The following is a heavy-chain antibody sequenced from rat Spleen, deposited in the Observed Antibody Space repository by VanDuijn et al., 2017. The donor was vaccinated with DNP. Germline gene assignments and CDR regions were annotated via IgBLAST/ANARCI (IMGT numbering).Heavy chain of an antibody. D-gene: IGHD1-4*01. CDR3: ARWPGYNPPYAMDV. CDR1: AYSITTNY. V-gene: IGHV3-1*01. CDR2: ISYSGRT. J-gene: IGHJ4*01. Sequence: EVQLQESGPGLVKPSQSLSLTCSVTAYSITTNYWGWIRKFPGNKMEWIGHISYSGRTSHNPSLKSRISITRDTSKNQLFLQVNAVTTEDTATYHCARWPGYNPPYAMDVWGQGTSVTVSS.